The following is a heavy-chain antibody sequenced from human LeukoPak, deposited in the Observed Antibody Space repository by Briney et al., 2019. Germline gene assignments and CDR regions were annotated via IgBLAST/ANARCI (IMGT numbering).Heavy chain of an antibody. V-gene: IGHV4-59*01. CDR2: IYYSGST. Sequence: PSETLSLTCTVSGGSISSYYWSWIRQPPGKGLEWIGYIYYSGSTNYNPSLKSRVTISVDTSKNQFSLKLSSVTAADTAVYYCATGGRVLDYFDYWGQGTLVTVSS. CDR3: ATGGRVLDYFDY. CDR1: GGSISSYY. J-gene: IGHJ4*02. D-gene: IGHD4-23*01.